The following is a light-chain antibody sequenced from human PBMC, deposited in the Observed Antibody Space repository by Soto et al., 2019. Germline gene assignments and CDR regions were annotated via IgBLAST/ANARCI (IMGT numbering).Light chain of an antibody. Sequence: EVMLIQSPTTLSMSPGERATLSCRASETAATNLAWYQQKPGQAPRLLISGASTRAAGISDRFRGGGSGTEFTLTITSLRSEDSGTYYCQQYFEWPPMTFGQGTKVDIK. CDR2: GAS. CDR1: ETAATN. V-gene: IGKV3-15*01. CDR3: QQYFEWPPMT. J-gene: IGKJ1*01.